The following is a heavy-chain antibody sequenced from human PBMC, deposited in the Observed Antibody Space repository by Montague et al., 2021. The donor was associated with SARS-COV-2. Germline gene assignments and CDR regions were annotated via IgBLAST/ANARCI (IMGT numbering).Heavy chain of an antibody. Sequence: SLRLSCAASGFTFSSYWMNWVRQAPGKGLEWVANIKQDGSEKYFVDSVKGRFTISRDNAQNSLYLQMNSLRAEDTAAYYCAREDYDILTGYYSPYYYYGMDVWGQGTTVTVSS. J-gene: IGHJ6*02. D-gene: IGHD3-9*01. CDR1: GFTFSSYW. CDR2: IKQDGSEK. V-gene: IGHV3-7*01. CDR3: AREDYDILTGYYSPYYYYGMDV.